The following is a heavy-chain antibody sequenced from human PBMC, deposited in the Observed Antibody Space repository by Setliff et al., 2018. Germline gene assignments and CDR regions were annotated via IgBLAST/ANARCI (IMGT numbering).Heavy chain of an antibody. V-gene: IGHV4-59*01. CDR3: ARGGTFRYFDY. J-gene: IGHJ4*02. CDR1: GGSFGTYY. CDR2: VYYSGAA. Sequence: SETLSLTCTVSGGSFGTYYWSWIRQAPGKGLEWIGHVYYSGAANYNPSLKSRVTVSVDTSKNQFSLRLISVTAAATAVYYCARGGTFRYFDYWGQGT. D-gene: IGHD5-12*01.